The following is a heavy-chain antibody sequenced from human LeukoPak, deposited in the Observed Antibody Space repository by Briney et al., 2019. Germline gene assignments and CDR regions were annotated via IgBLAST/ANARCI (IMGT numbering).Heavy chain of an antibody. J-gene: IGHJ6*02. V-gene: IGHV3-11*01. Sequence: GGSLRLSCTASGFSFSDSYMSWIRQAPGKGLDWLAYIGPGGFPIYFADSVKGRFTISRDNAKNSLYLQMNSLRGDDTAVYYCARGPYGLTVWGQGTTVTVSS. CDR1: GFSFSDSY. CDR3: ARGPYGLTV. CDR2: IGPGGFPI.